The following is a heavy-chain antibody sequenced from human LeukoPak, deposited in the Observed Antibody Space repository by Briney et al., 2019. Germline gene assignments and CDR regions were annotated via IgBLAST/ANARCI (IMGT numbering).Heavy chain of an antibody. CDR2: IRYDGSNK. V-gene: IGHV3-30*02. J-gene: IGHJ4*02. D-gene: IGHD4-11*01. Sequence: GGSLRLSCAASGLTFSSYGMHWVRQAPGKGLEWVAFIRYDGSNKYYADSVKGRFTISRDNSKNTLYLQMNSLRAEDTAVYYCAKDEYSNTHFDYWGQGTLVTVSS. CDR3: AKDEYSNTHFDY. CDR1: GLTFSSYG.